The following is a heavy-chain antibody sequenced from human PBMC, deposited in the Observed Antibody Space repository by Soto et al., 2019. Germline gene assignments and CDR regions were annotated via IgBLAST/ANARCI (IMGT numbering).Heavy chain of an antibody. D-gene: IGHD6-19*01. V-gene: IGHV3-23*01. CDR2: ISGSGGST. J-gene: IGHJ4*02. Sequence: GGSLRLSCAASGFTFSSYAMSWVRQAPGKGLEWVSAISGSGGSTYYADSVKGRFTISRDNSKNTLYLQMNSLRAEDTAVYYCADRVGEYSSGWYYFDYWGQGTLVTVSS. CDR1: GFTFSSYA. CDR3: ADRVGEYSSGWYYFDY.